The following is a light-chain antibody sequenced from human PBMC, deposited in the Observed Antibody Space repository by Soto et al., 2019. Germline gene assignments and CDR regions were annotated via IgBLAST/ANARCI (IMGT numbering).Light chain of an antibody. V-gene: IGLV2-23*02. Sequence: QSVLTQPASVSGSPGQSITISCTGTSSDVGSYSLVSWYQQHPGKAPKLMIYEVSKRPSGISNRFSGSKSGNTASLTISGLQAEDEADYYCCSYAGIRVFGGRTKLTVL. J-gene: IGLJ3*02. CDR3: CSYAGIRV. CDR1: SSDVGSYSL. CDR2: EVS.